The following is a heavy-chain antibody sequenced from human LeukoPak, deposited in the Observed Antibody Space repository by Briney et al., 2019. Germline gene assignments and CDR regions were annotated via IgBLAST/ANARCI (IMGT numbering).Heavy chain of an antibody. J-gene: IGHJ4*02. Sequence: GGSLRLSCAASGFTVSSNYMSWVRQAPGKGLEWVSVIYSGGSTYYADSVKGRFTISRDNSKNTLYLQMNSLRAEDTAVYYCARGLYYDSSGSPPFDYWGQGTLVTVSS. D-gene: IGHD3-22*01. CDR2: IYSGGST. CDR1: GFTVSSNY. V-gene: IGHV3-53*01. CDR3: ARGLYYDSSGSPPFDY.